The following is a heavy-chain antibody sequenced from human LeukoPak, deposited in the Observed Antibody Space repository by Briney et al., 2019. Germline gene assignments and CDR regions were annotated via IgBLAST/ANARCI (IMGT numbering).Heavy chain of an antibody. V-gene: IGHV4-59*12. CDR2: TSYSGNT. CDR3: ARVANYYDSSGYYFGYFQH. Sequence: SETLSLTCIVSGGSIGNYYWNWIRQPPGKGLEWIGYTSYSGNTIYNPSLKSRVTISVDRSKNQFSLKLSSVTAADTAVYYCARVANYYDSSGYYFGYFQHWGQGTLVTVSS. D-gene: IGHD3-22*01. J-gene: IGHJ1*01. CDR1: GGSIGNYY.